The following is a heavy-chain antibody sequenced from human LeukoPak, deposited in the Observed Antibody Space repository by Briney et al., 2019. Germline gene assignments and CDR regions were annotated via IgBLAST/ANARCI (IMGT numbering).Heavy chain of an antibody. J-gene: IGHJ4*02. CDR2: INHTGNT. CDR1: GGSFSGHY. V-gene: IGHV4-34*01. D-gene: IGHD4-23*01. CDR3: ARDPTTVVNRKYYFDY. Sequence: SETLSLTCAVYGGSFSGHYWNWIRQPPGKGLEWIGEINHTGNTNYNPSLKSRVTISEDTSKNQFSLKLSSVTAADTAVYYCARDPTTVVNRKYYFDYWGQGTLVTVSS.